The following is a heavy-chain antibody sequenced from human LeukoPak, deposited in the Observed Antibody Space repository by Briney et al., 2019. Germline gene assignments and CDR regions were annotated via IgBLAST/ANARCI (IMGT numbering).Heavy chain of an antibody. CDR2: FDPEDGET. V-gene: IGHV1-24*01. J-gene: IGHJ4*02. D-gene: IGHD3-22*01. Sequence: ASVRVSCKVSGYTLTELSMHWMRQAPGKGLEGMGGFDPEDGETIYAQKFQGRVTMTEETSTDTAYTELSSLRSEDTAVYYCATLGVLRDSSGYPYRDYWGQGTLVTVSS. CDR3: ATLGVLRDSSGYPYRDY. CDR1: GYTLTELS.